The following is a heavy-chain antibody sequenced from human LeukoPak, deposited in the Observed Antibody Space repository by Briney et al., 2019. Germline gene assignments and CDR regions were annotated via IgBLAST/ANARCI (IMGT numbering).Heavy chain of an antibody. CDR2: ISYDGSNK. V-gene: IGHV3-30-3*01. CDR1: GFTFSSYA. CDR3: ARLGGYYDILTGNFDY. J-gene: IGHJ4*02. Sequence: PGRSLRLSCAASGFTFSSYAMHWVRQAPGKGLEWVAVISYDGSNKYYADSVKGRFTISRDNSKNTLYLQMNSLRAEDTAVYYCARLGGYYDILTGNFDYWGQGTLVTVSS. D-gene: IGHD3-9*01.